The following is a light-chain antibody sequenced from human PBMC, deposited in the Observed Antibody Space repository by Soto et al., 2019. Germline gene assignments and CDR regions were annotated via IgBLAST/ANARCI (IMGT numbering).Light chain of an antibody. CDR2: GAS. CDR3: QQYNNWTPIT. Sequence: EIVMTQSPATLSVSPGERATISCRASQSVSSNLAWYQQKPGQAPRLLIYGASTRATGIPARFSGSGSGTEFTLTISSLQSEDCAVYYCQQYNNWTPITFGQGTRLEIK. CDR1: QSVSSN. V-gene: IGKV3-15*01. J-gene: IGKJ5*01.